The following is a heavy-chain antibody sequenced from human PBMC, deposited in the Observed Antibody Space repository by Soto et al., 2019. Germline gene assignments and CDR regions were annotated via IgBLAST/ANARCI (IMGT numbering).Heavy chain of an antibody. CDR2: IYYSGST. V-gene: IGHV4-59*01. Sequence: QVQLQESGPGLVKPSETLSLTCTVSGGSISSYYWSWIRQPPGKGLEWIGYIYYSGSTNYNPSLKSRVTISVDTSKNQFSLKLSSVTAADTAVYYCARGFYDFWSGYYQYFDYWGQGTLVTVSS. J-gene: IGHJ4*02. CDR1: GGSISSYY. CDR3: ARGFYDFWSGYYQYFDY. D-gene: IGHD3-3*01.